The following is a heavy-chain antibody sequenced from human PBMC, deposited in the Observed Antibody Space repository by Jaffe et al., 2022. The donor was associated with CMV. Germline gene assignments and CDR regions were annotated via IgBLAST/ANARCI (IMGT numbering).Heavy chain of an antibody. J-gene: IGHJ5*02. CDR1: GFTFSSYG. CDR3: AREVAGAYCGGDCYSGWFDP. V-gene: IGHV3-33*01. D-gene: IGHD2-21*02. CDR2: IWYDGSNK. Sequence: QVQLVESGGGVVQPGRSLRLSCAASGFTFSSYGMHWVRQAPGKGLEWVAVIWYDGSNKYYADSVKGRFTISRDNSKNTLYLQMNSLRAEDTAVYYCAREVAGAYCGGDCYSGWFDPWGQGTLVTVSS.